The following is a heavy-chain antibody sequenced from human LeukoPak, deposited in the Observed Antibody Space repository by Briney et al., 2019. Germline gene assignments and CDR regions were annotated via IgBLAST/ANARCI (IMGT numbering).Heavy chain of an antibody. D-gene: IGHD4-17*01. CDR2: ISWNSGSI. CDR3: AKDKGGYGDYGPFDY. CDR1: GFTFDDYA. V-gene: IGHV3-9*01. Sequence: GGSLRLSCAASGFTFDDYAMHWVRQPPGKGLGRVSGISWNSGSIGYADSVKGRFTISRDNAKNSLYLQMNSLRAEDTALYYCAKDKGGYGDYGPFDYWGQGTLVTVSS. J-gene: IGHJ4*02.